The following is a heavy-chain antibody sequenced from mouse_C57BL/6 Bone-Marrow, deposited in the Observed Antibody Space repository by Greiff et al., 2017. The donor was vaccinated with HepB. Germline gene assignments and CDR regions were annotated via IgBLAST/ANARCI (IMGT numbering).Heavy chain of an antibody. CDR2: INYDGSST. J-gene: IGHJ1*03. CDR1: GFTFSDYY. V-gene: IGHV5-16*01. CDR3: ARVWYFDV. Sequence: EVKLMESEGGLVQPGSSMKLSCTASGFTFSDYYMAWVRQVPEKGLEWVANINYDGSSTYYLDSLKSRFIISRDNAKNILYLQMSSLKSEDTATYYCARVWYFDVWGTGTTVTVSS.